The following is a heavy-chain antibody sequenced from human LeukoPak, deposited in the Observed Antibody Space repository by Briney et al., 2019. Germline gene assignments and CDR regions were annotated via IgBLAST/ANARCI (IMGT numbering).Heavy chain of an antibody. CDR3: ARVISGSGAFDI. D-gene: IGHD5-12*01. J-gene: IGHJ3*02. CDR1: GGTFSSYA. CDR2: IIPIFGTA. Sequence: SVKVSCKASGGTFSSYAISWVRQAPGQGLEWMGGIIPIFGTANYAQKFQGRVTLTADESTSTAYMALSSLRSEDTAVYYCARVISGSGAFDIWGQGTMVTVSS. V-gene: IGHV1-69*13.